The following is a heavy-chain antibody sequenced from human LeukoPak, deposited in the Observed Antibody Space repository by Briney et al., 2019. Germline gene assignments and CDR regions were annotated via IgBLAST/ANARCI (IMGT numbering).Heavy chain of an antibody. J-gene: IGHJ3*02. CDR3: AKDQDSGYVSKITMIVVVTPMLAFDI. D-gene: IGHD3-22*01. V-gene: IGHV3-23*01. CDR1: GFTFSSYS. Sequence: GGSLRLSCAASGFTFSSYSMNWVRQAPGKGLEWVSAISRSGGSTYYADSVKGRFTISRDNSKNTLYLQMNSLRAEDTAVYYCAKDQDSGYVSKITMIVVVTPMLAFDIWGQGTMVTVSS. CDR2: ISRSGGST.